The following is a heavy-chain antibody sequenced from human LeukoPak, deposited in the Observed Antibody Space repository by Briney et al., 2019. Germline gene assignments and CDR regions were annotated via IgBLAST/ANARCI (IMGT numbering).Heavy chain of an antibody. D-gene: IGHD3-22*01. V-gene: IGHV5-51*01. CDR3: VRRQYFDSSGYGIDY. Sequence: GESLKISCKGFGYSFTSYWIGWVRQMPGKGLEWMRIIYPGDSDTKYSPSFQGQVTISADESISAAYLQWTTLKASDTAMYYCVRRQYFDSSGYGIDYWGQGTLVTVSS. J-gene: IGHJ4*02. CDR1: GYSFTSYW. CDR2: IYPGDSDT.